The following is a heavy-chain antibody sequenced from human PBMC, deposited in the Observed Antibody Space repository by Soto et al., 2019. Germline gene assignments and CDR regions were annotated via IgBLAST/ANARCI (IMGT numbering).Heavy chain of an antibody. J-gene: IGHJ6*02. Sequence: SETLSLTCSVSGASIRSYYWHWIRQPPGKALEWIGYVYTSDYTRYSSSLKSRVNISVDTSKSKFYRRLNSVTAADTAVYYCASSAGHPGDFFYYNGMDGWGQGTTVTVSS. CDR3: ASSAGHPGDFFYYNGMDG. CDR1: GASIRSYY. D-gene: IGHD3-10*01. CDR2: VYTSDYT. V-gene: IGHV4-4*08.